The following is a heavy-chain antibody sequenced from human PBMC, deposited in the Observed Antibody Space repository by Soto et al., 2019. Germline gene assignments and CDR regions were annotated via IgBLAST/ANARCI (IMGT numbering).Heavy chain of an antibody. CDR2: INAGNGNT. CDR3: ARAVGRSYVRAY. D-gene: IGHD2-15*01. V-gene: IGHV1-3*01. CDR1: GYTFTSYA. Sequence: GASVKVSCKASGYTFTSYAMHWVRQAPGQRLEWMGWINAGNGNTKYSQKFQGRVTITRDTSASTAYMELSSLRSEDTAVYYCARAVGRSYVRAYWGQGTLVTVSS. J-gene: IGHJ4*02.